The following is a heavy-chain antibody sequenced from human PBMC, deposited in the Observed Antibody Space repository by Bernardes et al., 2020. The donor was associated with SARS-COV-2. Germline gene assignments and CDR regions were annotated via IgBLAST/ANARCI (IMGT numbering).Heavy chain of an antibody. Sequence: GGSLRLSCAASGFTFSSYSMNWVRQAPGKGLEWVSSISSSSSYIYYADSVKGRFTISRDNAKNPLYLQMNSLRAEDTAVYYCARDLNYDFCSGSRWSYWYFDLWGRGTLVTVSS. CDR3: ARDLNYDFCSGSRWSYWYFDL. J-gene: IGHJ2*01. CDR1: GFTFSSYS. CDR2: ISSSSSYI. V-gene: IGHV3-21*01. D-gene: IGHD3-3*01.